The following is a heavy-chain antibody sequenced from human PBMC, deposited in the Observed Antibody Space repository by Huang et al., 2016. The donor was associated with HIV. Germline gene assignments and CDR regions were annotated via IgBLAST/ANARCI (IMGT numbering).Heavy chain of an antibody. CDR3: ASVRVRLGDLSLGDY. CDR1: GGSFSAYY. V-gene: IGHV4-34*01. J-gene: IGHJ4*02. D-gene: IGHD3-16*02. Sequence: QVQLQQWGAGLLKPSETLSLTCAVYGGSFSAYYWNWIRQPPGKGLEWIGEINHRRSTNYTPSLKSRVTISVDTSKNQVSLKLTSVTAADTAVYYCASVRVRLGDLSLGDYWGQGTLVTVSS. CDR2: INHRRST.